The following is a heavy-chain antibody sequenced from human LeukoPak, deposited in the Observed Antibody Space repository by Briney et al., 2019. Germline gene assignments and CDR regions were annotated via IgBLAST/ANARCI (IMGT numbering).Heavy chain of an antibody. V-gene: IGHV4-59*01. CDR2: IYDGGST. CDR1: GFTISSYY. D-gene: IGHD3-10*01. Sequence: AETLTLTCTASGFTISSYYWHWLRHPPGKGLEWIPHIYDGGSTKYNPSLKSRVTISVDTSKNQCSLKLSSVSAADTAVYYCARGLLWFGELRATGFDPWGQGTLVTVSS. J-gene: IGHJ5*02. CDR3: ARGLLWFGELRATGFDP.